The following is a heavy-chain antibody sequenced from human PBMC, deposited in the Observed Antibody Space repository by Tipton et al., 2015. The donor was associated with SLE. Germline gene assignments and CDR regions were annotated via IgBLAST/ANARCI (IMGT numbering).Heavy chain of an antibody. CDR1: GHPISSGFY. Sequence: TLSLTCSVSGHPISSGFYWGWIRQSPGKGLEWIGNFYHRGTTYYNPSLKSRVTISADTSKNHLSLKLTPVTAADTAVYFCVRSSSVRTLLWPTFAYWGQGTLVTVSS. CDR3: VRSSSVRTLLWPTFAY. V-gene: IGHV4-38-2*01. J-gene: IGHJ4*02. D-gene: IGHD2/OR15-2a*01. CDR2: FYHRGTT.